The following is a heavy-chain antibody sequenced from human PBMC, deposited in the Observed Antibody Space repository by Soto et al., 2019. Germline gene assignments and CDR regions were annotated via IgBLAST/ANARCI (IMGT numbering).Heavy chain of an antibody. D-gene: IGHD3-9*01. V-gene: IGHV4-61*01. CDR3: ARSYYDILTGPPSR. J-gene: IGHJ4*02. CDR1: GGSVSSGSYY. Sequence: PSETLSLTCTVSGGSVSSGSYYWSWIRQPPGKGLEWIGYIYYSGSTNYNPSLKSRVTISVDTSKNQFSLKLSSVTAADTAVYYCARSYYDILTGPPSRWGQGTLVTVSS. CDR2: IYYSGST.